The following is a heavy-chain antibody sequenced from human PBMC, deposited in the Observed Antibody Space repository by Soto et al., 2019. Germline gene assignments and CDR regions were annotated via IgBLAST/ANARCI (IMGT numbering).Heavy chain of an antibody. J-gene: IGHJ4*02. CDR3: VRATYFSDSSGYTRCFDY. CDR2: IKSKTNGGTT. V-gene: IGHV3-15*01. Sequence: GGSLRLSCAASGFIFSNAWMSWVRQAPGRGLEWVGRIKSKTNGGTTDYAAPVKGRFTISRDDSKSTLYLQMHSLKTEDTAVYYCVRATYFSDSSGYTRCFDYWGQGTLVTVSS. CDR1: GFIFSNAW. D-gene: IGHD3-22*01.